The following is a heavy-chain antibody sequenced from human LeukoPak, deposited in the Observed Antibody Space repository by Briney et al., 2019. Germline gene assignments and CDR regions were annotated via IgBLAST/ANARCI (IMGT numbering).Heavy chain of an antibody. Sequence: QPGRSLRLSCAASGFTFSSSGMHWVRQAPGKGLEWVSYISSSGSTIYYPDSMKGRFTISRDNAKNSLYLQMNSLRAEDTAVYYCARAAYCSSTSCYGDFDYWGQGTLVTVSS. J-gene: IGHJ4*02. D-gene: IGHD2-2*01. CDR3: ARAAYCSSTSCYGDFDY. CDR1: GFTFSSSG. CDR2: ISSSGSTI. V-gene: IGHV3-48*04.